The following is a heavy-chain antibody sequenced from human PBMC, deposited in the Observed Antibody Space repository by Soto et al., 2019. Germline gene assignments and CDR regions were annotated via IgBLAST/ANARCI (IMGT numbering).Heavy chain of an antibody. J-gene: IGHJ4*02. CDR3: ARRGYSSTEDY. Sequence: QVQLVESGGGLVKPGGSLRLSCAASGFTFSDYYMSWIRQAPGKGLGWVSYISSSSSYTNYADSVKGRFTISRDNAKNSLYLQMNSLRAEDTAVYYCARRGYSSTEDYWGQGTLVTVSS. CDR1: GFTFSDYY. D-gene: IGHD6-19*01. CDR2: ISSSSSYT. V-gene: IGHV3-11*05.